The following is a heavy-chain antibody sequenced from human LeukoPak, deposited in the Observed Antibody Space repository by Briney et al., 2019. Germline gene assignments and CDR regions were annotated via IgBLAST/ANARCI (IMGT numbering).Heavy chain of an antibody. V-gene: IGHV4-59*01. CDR2: IYYSGST. Sequence: SETLSLTCTVSGGSISSYYWSWIRQPPGKGLEWIGYIYYSGSTNYNPSLKSRVTISVDTSKNQFSLKLSSVTAADTAVYYCARGWRAAMVPFYFDYWGQGTLVTVSS. CDR1: GGSISSYY. D-gene: IGHD5-18*01. J-gene: IGHJ4*02. CDR3: ARGWRAAMVPFYFDY.